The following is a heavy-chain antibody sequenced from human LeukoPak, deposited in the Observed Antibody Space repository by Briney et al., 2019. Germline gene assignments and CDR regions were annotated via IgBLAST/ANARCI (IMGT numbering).Heavy chain of an antibody. V-gene: IGHV1-18*01. CDR1: GYTFTSYG. Sequence: GASVKVSCKASGYTFTSYGISWVRQAPGQGLEWMGWISAYNGNTNYAQKLQGRVTMTTDTSTSTAYMELRSLRSDDTAVYYCARGARSALLWLGGSYGFFDYWGQGTLVTVSS. D-gene: IGHD3-10*01. CDR2: ISAYNGNT. J-gene: IGHJ4*02. CDR3: ARGARSALLWLGGSYGFFDY.